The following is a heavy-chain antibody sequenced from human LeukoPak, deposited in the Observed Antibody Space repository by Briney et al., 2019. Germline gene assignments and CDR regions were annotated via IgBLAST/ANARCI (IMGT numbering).Heavy chain of an antibody. D-gene: IGHD3-10*01. Sequence: GGSLRLSCAASGFIFSTYSMNWVRQAPVKGLEWVSSISSSSSHIYYADSVKGRLTISRDNAKNSLYLQIYSLRAQDTAVYYCARDTRFGALYDSSYHGMDVWGKGTTVTVSS. J-gene: IGHJ6*04. CDR1: GFIFSTYS. CDR2: ISSSSSHI. V-gene: IGHV3-21*01. CDR3: ARDTRFGALYDSSYHGMDV.